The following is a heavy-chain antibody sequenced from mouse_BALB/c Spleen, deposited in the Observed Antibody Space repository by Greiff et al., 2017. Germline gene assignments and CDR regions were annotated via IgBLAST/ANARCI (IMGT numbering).Heavy chain of an antibody. D-gene: IGHD1-1*01. CDR3: ARYGYYGSSYAWFAY. V-gene: IGHV1-9*01. CDR2: ILPGSGST. J-gene: IGHJ3*01. Sequence: QVQLKESGAELMKPGASVKISCKATGYTFSSYWIEWVKQRPGHGLEWIGEILPGSGSTNYNEKFKGKATFTADTSSNTAYMQLSSLTSEDSAVYYCARYGYYGSSYAWFAYWGQGTLVTVSA. CDR1: GYTFSSYW.